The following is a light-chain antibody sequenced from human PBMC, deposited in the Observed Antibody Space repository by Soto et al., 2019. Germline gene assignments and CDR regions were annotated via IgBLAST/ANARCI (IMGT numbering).Light chain of an antibody. J-gene: IGKJ4*01. Sequence: DVQLTQSPSSLSASVGHRVTVICQASQDINNYLNWYQQKPGKAPKVLIYDASNLKPGVPPRFSGSRSGTDFTFTISSLQPEDIATYDCQQYGNLPFTFGGGTKVEIK. CDR3: QQYGNLPFT. CDR1: QDINNY. V-gene: IGKV1-33*01. CDR2: DAS.